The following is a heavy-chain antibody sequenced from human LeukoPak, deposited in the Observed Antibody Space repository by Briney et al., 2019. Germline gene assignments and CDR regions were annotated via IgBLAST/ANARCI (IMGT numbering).Heavy chain of an antibody. CDR3: AKDPHQLPVNWFDP. V-gene: IGHV3-23*01. Sequence: PGGSLRLSCAASGFTFSSYGMSWVRQAPGEGLEWVSAISGSGGSTYYADSVKGRFTISRDNSKNTLYLQMNSLRAEDTAVYYCAKDPHQLPVNWFDPWGQGTLVTVSS. D-gene: IGHD2-2*01. CDR2: ISGSGGST. CDR1: GFTFSSYG. J-gene: IGHJ5*02.